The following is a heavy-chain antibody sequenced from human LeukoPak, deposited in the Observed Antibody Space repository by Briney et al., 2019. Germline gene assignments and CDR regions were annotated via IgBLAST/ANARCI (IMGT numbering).Heavy chain of an antibody. CDR1: GFTFSGYG. Sequence: GGSLRLSCAASGFTFSGYGMNWVRQAPGKGLEWVSYISSSGSTIYYADSVKGRFTISRDNAKNSLYLQTNSLRAEDTAVYYCARLNWGSDFDYWGQGTLVTVSS. CDR3: ARLNWGSDFDY. J-gene: IGHJ4*02. V-gene: IGHV3-48*03. CDR2: ISSSGSTI. D-gene: IGHD3-16*01.